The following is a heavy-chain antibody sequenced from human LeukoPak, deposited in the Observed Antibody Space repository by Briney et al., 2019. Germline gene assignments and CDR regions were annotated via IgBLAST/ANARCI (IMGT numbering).Heavy chain of an antibody. CDR1: GFTFSSYA. D-gene: IGHD3-22*01. CDR2: ISGSGGST. Sequence: PGGSLRLSCAASGFTFSSYAMSWVRQAPGKGLEWVSAISGSGGSTYYADSVKGRFTISRDNSKNTLYLQMNSLRAEDTAVYYCAKDPDSSGSNGNLDYWGQGTLVTVSS. V-gene: IGHV3-23*01. CDR3: AKDPDSSGSNGNLDY. J-gene: IGHJ4*02.